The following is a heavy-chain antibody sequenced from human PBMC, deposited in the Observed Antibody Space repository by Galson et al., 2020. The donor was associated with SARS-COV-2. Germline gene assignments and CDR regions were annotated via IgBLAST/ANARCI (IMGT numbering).Heavy chain of an antibody. CDR2: LYYTGST. V-gene: IGHV4-31*03. CDR3: ARASGTGWTHDALDL. Sequence: SETLSLTCTVSGGSISSGGYYWNWIRQHPGRGLEWIGYLYYTGSTYYNPSLKSRVTLSLDTSKNQFSLKLSSVTAADTAVYYCARASGTGWTHDALDLWGQGTMVTVSS. D-gene: IGHD3-9*01. CDR1: GGSISSGGYY. J-gene: IGHJ3*01.